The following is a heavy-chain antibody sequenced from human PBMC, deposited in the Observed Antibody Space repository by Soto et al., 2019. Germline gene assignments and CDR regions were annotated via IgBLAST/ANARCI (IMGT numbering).Heavy chain of an antibody. D-gene: IGHD3-22*01. J-gene: IGHJ3*02. CDR2: IKPDGSEK. CDR1: GFSFSSYW. V-gene: IGHV3-7*04. CDR3: ARGDYYDANDPFSDAFDI. Sequence: EMQLVESGGNLVQPGGSVRLSCAASGFSFSSYWMSWVRQAPGKGLEWVANIKPDGSEKWYGDSVKGRFTISRDNARSALYLQMIRLRAADTAVYYCARGDYYDANDPFSDAFDIWGHGTMVIVSS.